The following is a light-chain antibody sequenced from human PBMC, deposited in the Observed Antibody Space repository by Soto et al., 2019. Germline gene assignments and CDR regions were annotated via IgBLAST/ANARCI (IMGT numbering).Light chain of an antibody. CDR3: SSYRSSSTQVV. J-gene: IGLJ2*01. CDR1: SSGVGDYNF. Sequence: QCALTQPASVSGSPGQSITISCTGTSSGVGDYNFVSWYQQYPGKAPKLMIYDVSNRPSGVSNRFSGSKSGNTASLTISGLQAEDEADYYCSSYRSSSTQVVFGGGTKVTVL. CDR2: DVS. V-gene: IGLV2-14*01.